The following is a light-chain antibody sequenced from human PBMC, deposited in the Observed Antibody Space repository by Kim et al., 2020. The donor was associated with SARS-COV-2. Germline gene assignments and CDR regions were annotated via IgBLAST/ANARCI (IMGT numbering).Light chain of an antibody. CDR2: WAS. CDR3: QQYNSNPRT. CDR1: QSVLNSYDNKNY. J-gene: IGKJ1*01. V-gene: IGKV4-1*01. Sequence: ATINCKSSQSVLNSYDNKNYLAWYQQKPGQCPKLLINWASTRDSGVPDRFSGSGSGTDFTLNISSLQAEDVAVYYCQQYNSNPRTFGQGTKVDIK.